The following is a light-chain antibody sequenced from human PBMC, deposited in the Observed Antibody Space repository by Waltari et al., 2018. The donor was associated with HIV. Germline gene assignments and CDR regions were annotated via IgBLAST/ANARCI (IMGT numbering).Light chain of an antibody. J-gene: IGLJ3*02. V-gene: IGLV3-21*02. CDR2: ENS. Sequence: SYVLPQPPSVSVAPGQTASMTCGGNNMGGKNVHWYQQKPGQAPVLVVYENSDRPSGIPERIAGSKSGNTATLTSSRVEAGDEADYYCQVWDSSSDDWVFGGGTKLTVL. CDR3: QVWDSSSDDWV. CDR1: NMGGKN.